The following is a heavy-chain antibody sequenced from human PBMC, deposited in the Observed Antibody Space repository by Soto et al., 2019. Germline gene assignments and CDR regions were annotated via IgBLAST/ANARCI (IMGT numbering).Heavy chain of an antibody. CDR2: ISYDGRNK. CDR3: VKDGLERLRARPSDYYGMDV. V-gene: IGHV3-30*18. CDR1: GFSFSNYG. Sequence: QVQLVESGGGVVQPGRSLRLSCAASGFSFSNYGMHWVRQAPGKGLEWVALISYDGRNKYYVGSVEGRFTISRDNSKNTLDLQMSSLRVEDTAVYYCVKDGLERLRARPSDYYGMDVWGQGTTVTVSS. D-gene: IGHD3-16*01. J-gene: IGHJ6*02.